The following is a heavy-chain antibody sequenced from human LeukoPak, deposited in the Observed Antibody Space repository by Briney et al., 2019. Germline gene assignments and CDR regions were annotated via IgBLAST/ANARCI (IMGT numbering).Heavy chain of an antibody. Sequence: GGSLRLSCAASGFTFSSYSMNWVRQAPGKGLEWVSSISSSSSYIYYADSVKGRFTISRDNAKNSLYLQMNSLRAEDTAVYYCARQMGYSYGYFDYWGQGTLVTVSS. V-gene: IGHV3-21*01. D-gene: IGHD5-18*01. J-gene: IGHJ4*02. CDR1: GFTFSSYS. CDR2: ISSSSSYI. CDR3: ARQMGYSYGYFDY.